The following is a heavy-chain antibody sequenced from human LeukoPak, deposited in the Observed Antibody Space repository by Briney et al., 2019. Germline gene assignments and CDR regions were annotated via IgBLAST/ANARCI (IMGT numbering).Heavy chain of an antibody. Sequence: GGSQRLSCVASGFTFSRFNMHWVRQAPGKGLGWVALIWYDGTDTYYADSVMGRFTISRDDSKNTVYLQMNSLRAEDTAFYYCARGFLDFDFWGHGTLVTVSS. CDR3: ARGFLDFDF. CDR2: IWYDGTDT. D-gene: IGHD3-3*01. J-gene: IGHJ4*01. V-gene: IGHV3-33*01. CDR1: GFTFSRFN.